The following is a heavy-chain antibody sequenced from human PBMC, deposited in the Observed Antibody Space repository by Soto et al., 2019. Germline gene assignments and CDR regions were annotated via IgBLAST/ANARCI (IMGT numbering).Heavy chain of an antibody. Sequence: EVQLVESGGGLVQPGGSLRLSCAASGFTFSSYEMNWVRQAPGKGLEWVSYISSSGSTIYYADSVKGRFTISRDNAKNALYLEMNSRRGEDTAVYYCARGQYSRGGGYFDYWGQETLVTVSS. CDR2: ISSSGSTI. J-gene: IGHJ4*02. V-gene: IGHV3-48*03. CDR3: ARGQYSRGGGYFDY. D-gene: IGHD6-13*01. CDR1: GFTFSSYE.